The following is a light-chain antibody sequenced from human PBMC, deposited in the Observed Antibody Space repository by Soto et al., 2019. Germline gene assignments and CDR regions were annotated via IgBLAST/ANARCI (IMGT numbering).Light chain of an antibody. CDR1: QSIGSW. Sequence: DIQMTQSPSILSASVGDRVTITCRASQSIGSWLTWYQQKPGEAPNLLIYKASTLQSGVPSRFSGSGSGTEFTLTVTGLQPDDFATYYCQQYNTYWTFGQGTKVDIK. J-gene: IGKJ1*01. CDR3: QQYNTYWT. CDR2: KAS. V-gene: IGKV1-5*03.